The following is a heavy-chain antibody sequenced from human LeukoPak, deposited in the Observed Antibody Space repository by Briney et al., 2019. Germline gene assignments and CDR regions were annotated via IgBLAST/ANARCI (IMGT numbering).Heavy chain of an antibody. J-gene: IGHJ1*01. CDR1: GFTFNSYA. V-gene: IGHV3-30*04. CDR3: ARDYESHGYNAVLYFQD. D-gene: IGHD5-24*01. CDR2: ISYDANNE. Sequence: GGSLRLSCAASGFTFNSYAMHWFRQAQGKGLDWGEVISYDANNEYYAASVKGRFTISRDDSKNTLYLQMNSLRAEDTAVYYCARDYESHGYNAVLYFQDWGQGTLVTVSS.